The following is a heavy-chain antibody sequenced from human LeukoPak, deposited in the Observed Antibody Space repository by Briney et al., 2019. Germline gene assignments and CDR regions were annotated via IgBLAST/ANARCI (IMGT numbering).Heavy chain of an antibody. D-gene: IGHD6-19*01. J-gene: IGHJ3*02. V-gene: IGHV1-69*06. CDR3: ARSPIAVAAPPGAFGI. CDR1: GGTFSSYA. Sequence: GASVKVSCKASGGTFSSYAISWVRQAPGQGLEWMGGIIPIFGTANYAQKFQGRVTITADKSTSTAYMELSSLRSEDTAVYYCARSPIAVAAPPGAFGIWGQGTMVTVSS. CDR2: IIPIFGTA.